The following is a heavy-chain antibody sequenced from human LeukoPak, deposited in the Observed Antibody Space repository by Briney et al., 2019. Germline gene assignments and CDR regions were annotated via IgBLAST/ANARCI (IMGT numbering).Heavy chain of an antibody. Sequence: GGSLRLSCAPAGFTFSNYWMNWLRHAPGKGLVWVSRIKNDGSSASYAESVKARFTISRDNARNALYLQMNSLRVDDTAVYYCAISDLFDPWGRGILVTVSS. CDR2: IKNDGSSA. CDR1: GFTFSNYW. D-gene: IGHD3-16*02. J-gene: IGHJ5*02. CDR3: AISDLFDP. V-gene: IGHV3-74*01.